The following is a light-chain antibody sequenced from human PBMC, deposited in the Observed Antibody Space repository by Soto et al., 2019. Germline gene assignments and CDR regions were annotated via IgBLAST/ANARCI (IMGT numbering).Light chain of an antibody. CDR3: GSWDSRMSAYV. CDR2: PDN. CDR1: SSNIGGNS. V-gene: IGLV1-51*01. Sequence: QSALTQPPSVSAAPGQTVTISCSGSSSNIGGNSVSWYQQLPGTAPKLFIYPDNKRRSGIPARFSGSKSVTSATLGITGFQTGDEADYYCGSWDSRMSAYVFGTGTKVTVL. J-gene: IGLJ1*01.